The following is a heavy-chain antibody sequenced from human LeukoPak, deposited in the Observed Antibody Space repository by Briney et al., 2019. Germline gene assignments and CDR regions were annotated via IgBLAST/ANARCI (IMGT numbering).Heavy chain of an antibody. V-gene: IGHV1-69*06. J-gene: IGHJ5*02. CDR1: GGTFSSYA. Sequence: SVKVSCKASGGTFSSYAISWVRQAPGQGLEWMGGIIPIFGTANYAQKFQGRVTITADKSTSTAYMELSSLRSEDTAVYYCARGLAPRYYYGSGRYYYWFDPWGQGTLVTVSS. CDR3: ARGLAPRYYYGSGRYYYWFDP. CDR2: IIPIFGTA. D-gene: IGHD3-10*01.